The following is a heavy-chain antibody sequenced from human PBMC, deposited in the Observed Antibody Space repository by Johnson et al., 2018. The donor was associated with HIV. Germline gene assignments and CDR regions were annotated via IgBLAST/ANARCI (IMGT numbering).Heavy chain of an antibody. J-gene: IGHJ3*02. Sequence: QVQLLESAGGVVQPGRSLRLSCAASGFTFTYFGMHWVRQAPGKGLEWVAVIWYDGSNTFYEASVKGRFTISRDNSKNTLYLQMNSLKTEDTAVYYCNTDLAAVGSGAFDIWGQGTMVTVSS. V-gene: IGHV3-33*01. D-gene: IGHD6-13*01. CDR1: GFTFTYFG. CDR3: NTDLAAVGSGAFDI. CDR2: IWYDGSNT.